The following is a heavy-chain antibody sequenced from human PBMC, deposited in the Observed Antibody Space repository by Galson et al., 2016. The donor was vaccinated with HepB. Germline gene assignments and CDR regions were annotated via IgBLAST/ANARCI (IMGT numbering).Heavy chain of an antibody. V-gene: IGHV3-30-3*01. D-gene: IGHD4-17*01. J-gene: IGHJ4*02. CDR3: AKVPYGDYASAFDS. CDR2: ISYDGSNK. Sequence: SLRLSCAASGITFSDYHMHWVRQAPGKGLEWVALISYDGSNKYYADSVKGRFTISRDNSKNTLYLQMNSLRVEDTAVYFCAKVPYGDYASAFDSWGQGTLVTVSS. CDR1: GITFSDYH.